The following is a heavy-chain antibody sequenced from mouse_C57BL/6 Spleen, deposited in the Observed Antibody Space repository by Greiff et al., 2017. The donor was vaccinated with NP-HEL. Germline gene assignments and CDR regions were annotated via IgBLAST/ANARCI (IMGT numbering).Heavy chain of an antibody. CDR2: IWRGGST. Sequence: QVQLQQSGPGLVQPSQSLSITCTVSGFSLTSYGVHWVRQSPGKGLEWLGVIWRGGSTAYNAAFISRLSISKDNSKSQVFFKMNSLQADDTAIYYFARSDGYLFAYWGQGTLVTVSA. J-gene: IGHJ3*01. D-gene: IGHD2-3*01. CDR3: ARSDGYLFAY. V-gene: IGHV2-2*01. CDR1: GFSLTSYG.